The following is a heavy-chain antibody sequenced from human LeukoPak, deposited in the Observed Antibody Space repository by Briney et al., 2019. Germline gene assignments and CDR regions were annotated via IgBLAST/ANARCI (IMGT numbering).Heavy chain of an antibody. J-gene: IGHJ3*02. CDR1: GYSFTSYW. CDR3: ARRMTMFRGVIFDPFHI. V-gene: IGHV5-10-1*01. Sequence: GESLKISCKASGYSFTSYWISWVRQMPGKGLEWMGRIDPSDSYTNYSPSFQGHVTISADKSISTAYLQWNSLKASDTAMYYCARRMTMFRGVIFDPFHIWGQGTMVTVSS. CDR2: IDPSDSYT. D-gene: IGHD3-10*01.